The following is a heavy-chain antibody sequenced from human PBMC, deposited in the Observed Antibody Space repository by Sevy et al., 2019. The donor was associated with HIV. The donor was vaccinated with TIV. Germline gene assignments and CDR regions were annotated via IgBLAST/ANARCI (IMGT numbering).Heavy chain of an antibody. Sequence: SETLSLTCTVSGDSITSYYWNWIRQPPGKGLEWIGYIHYSGSTNYNPSLKSRVSISVDTSKNQFSLKLGSVTAADTAVYYCAKGIAVAGPFDYWGQGNLVTVSS. CDR2: IHYSGST. CDR1: GDSITSYY. J-gene: IGHJ4*02. D-gene: IGHD6-19*01. CDR3: AKGIAVAGPFDY. V-gene: IGHV4-59*01.